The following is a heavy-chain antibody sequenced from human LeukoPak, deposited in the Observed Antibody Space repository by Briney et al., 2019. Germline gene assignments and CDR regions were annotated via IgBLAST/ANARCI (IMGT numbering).Heavy chain of an antibody. J-gene: IGHJ3*01. D-gene: IGHD6-13*01. CDR2: IYHSGNT. CDR1: GGSISSSNW. V-gene: IGHV4-4*02. CDR3: ARISSSNWYNERGAFDV. Sequence: TSETLSLTCAVSGGSISSSNWWGWVRQPPGKGLEWIGEIYHSGNTNYNPSLKSRVTISVDKSKNQFSLKLRSVTAADTAVYYCARISSSNWYNERGAFDVWGQGTMVTVSS.